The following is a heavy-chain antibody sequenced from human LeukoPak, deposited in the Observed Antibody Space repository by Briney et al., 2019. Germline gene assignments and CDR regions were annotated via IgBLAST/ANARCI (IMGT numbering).Heavy chain of an antibody. CDR3: ARDIVGDGDLDY. Sequence: ASVKVSCKASGYSFTSYDINWMRQASGQGLEWLGWMSPATGETGYAQKFQGRVTMTTDESASTAYMELRILRSDDTAMYYCARDIVGDGDLDYWGQGTLVTVSS. CDR2: MSPATGET. J-gene: IGHJ4*02. CDR1: GYSFTSYD. D-gene: IGHD3-16*02. V-gene: IGHV1-18*01.